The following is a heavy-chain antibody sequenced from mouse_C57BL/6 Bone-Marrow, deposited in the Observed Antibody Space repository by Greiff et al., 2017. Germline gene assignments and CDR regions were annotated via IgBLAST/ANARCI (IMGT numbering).Heavy chain of an antibody. D-gene: IGHD1-1*01. CDR1: GYTFTSYS. J-gene: IGHJ4*01. CDR3: ARWDYCSSSNYALDY. Sequence: QVQLQQPGAELARPGASVKMSCKASGYTFTSYSMHWVKQRPGQGLEWIGYINPCSGYTKYNQKFKDKATLTADKSSSTAYMQLSSLTSEDSAVYYCARWDYCSSSNYALDYWGQGTSVTVSS. V-gene: IGHV1-4*01. CDR2: INPCSGYT.